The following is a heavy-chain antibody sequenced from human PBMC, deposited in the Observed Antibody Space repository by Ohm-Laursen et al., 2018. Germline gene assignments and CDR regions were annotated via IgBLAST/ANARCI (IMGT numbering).Heavy chain of an antibody. CDR1: GFTFDDYA. CDR3: ARGSYCGGDCYWVFDY. V-gene: IGHV3-9*01. CDR2: ISWNSGSI. Sequence: SLRLSCAASGFTFDDYAMHWVRQAPGKGLEWVSGISWNSGSIGYADSVKGRFTISRDNSKNTLYLQMNSLRAEDTAVYYCARGSYCGGDCYWVFDYWGQGTLVTVSS. D-gene: IGHD2-21*02. J-gene: IGHJ4*02.